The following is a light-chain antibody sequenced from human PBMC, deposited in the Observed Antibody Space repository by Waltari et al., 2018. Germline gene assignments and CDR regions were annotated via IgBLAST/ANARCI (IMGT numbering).Light chain of an antibody. CDR1: QSVSRY. Sequence: IVLTQSPGTLSLSPGERATLSCRASQSVSRYLAWYQQRPGQATRLLIYAASTRATGIPDRFSGSGYGTDFTLTISRLEPEDFAVYYCQNHERLPATFGQGTKVEIK. V-gene: IGKV3-20*01. CDR3: QNHERLPAT. CDR2: AAS. J-gene: IGKJ1*01.